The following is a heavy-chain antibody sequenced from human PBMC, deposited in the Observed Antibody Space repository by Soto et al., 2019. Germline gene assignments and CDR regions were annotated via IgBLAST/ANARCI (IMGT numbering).Heavy chain of an antibody. CDR2: ITTYNGST. CDR3: ARFSGGVYNTYYFYYGMDV. Sequence: SVKVSCKASGYSFTSYGISWVRQAPGQGLDWMGWITTYNGSTKYAQDLQGRVTMTTDTSTSTAYMELRSLRSDDTAVYYCARFSGGVYNTYYFYYGMDVWGQGTTVTVSS. J-gene: IGHJ6*02. V-gene: IGHV1-18*04. CDR1: GYSFTSYG. D-gene: IGHD2-15*01.